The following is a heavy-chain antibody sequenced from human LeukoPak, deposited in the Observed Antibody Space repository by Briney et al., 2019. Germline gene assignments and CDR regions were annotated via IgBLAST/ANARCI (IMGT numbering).Heavy chain of an antibody. Sequence: PSETLSLTCAVYGGSFSGYYWSWIRQPPGKGLEWIGEINHSGSTNYNPSLKSRVTISVDTSKNQFSLKLSSVTAADTAVYYYARVPTVTFFDYWGQGTLVTVSS. CDR3: ARVPTVTFFDY. CDR2: INHSGST. J-gene: IGHJ4*02. D-gene: IGHD4-17*01. CDR1: GGSFSGYY. V-gene: IGHV4-34*01.